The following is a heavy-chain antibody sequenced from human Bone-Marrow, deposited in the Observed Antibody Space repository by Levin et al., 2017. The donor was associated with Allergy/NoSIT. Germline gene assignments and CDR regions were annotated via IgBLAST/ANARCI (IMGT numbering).Heavy chain of an antibody. CDR1: GFTFNNCG. D-gene: IGHD3-22*01. CDR3: VKGFAGSEVVTEN. CDR2: TSFDGSNK. Sequence: GESLKISCAASGFTFNNCGMHWVRQAPGKGLEWVAVTSFDGSNKYYTDSVKGRFTISRDDSKNTVFLQMNSLRAEDTAVYYCVKGFAGSEVVTENWGQGTLVIVSS. V-gene: IGHV3-30*18. J-gene: IGHJ4*02.